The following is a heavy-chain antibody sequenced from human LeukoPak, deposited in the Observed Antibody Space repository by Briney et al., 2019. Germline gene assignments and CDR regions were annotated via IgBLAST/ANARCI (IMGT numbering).Heavy chain of an antibody. CDR1: GYTFTSYY. Sequence: GASVTVSCTASGYTFTSYYMHWVRQAPGQGLEWMGIINPSGGSTSYAQKFQGRVTMTRDTSTSTVYMELSSLRSEDTAVYYCARVHRYCSGGSCYKTFDYWGQGTLVTVSS. CDR2: INPSGGST. V-gene: IGHV1-46*01. D-gene: IGHD2-15*01. J-gene: IGHJ4*02. CDR3: ARVHRYCSGGSCYKTFDY.